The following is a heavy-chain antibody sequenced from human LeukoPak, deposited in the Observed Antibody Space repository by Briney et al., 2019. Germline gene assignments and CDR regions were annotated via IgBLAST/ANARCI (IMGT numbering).Heavy chain of an antibody. J-gene: IGHJ6*02. CDR2: IWYDGSNK. D-gene: IGHD2-2*02. V-gene: IGHV3-33*01. Sequence: GGSLSLSCAASGFTFSSYGMHWVRQAPGKGLEWVAVIWYDGSNKYYADSVKGRFTISRDNAKNSLYLQMNSLRAEDTAVYYCARGPAAILSAYYGMDVWGQGTTVTVSS. CDR3: ARGPAAILSAYYGMDV. CDR1: GFTFSSYG.